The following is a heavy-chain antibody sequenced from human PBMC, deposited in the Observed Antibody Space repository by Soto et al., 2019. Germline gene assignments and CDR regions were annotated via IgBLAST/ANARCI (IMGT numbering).Heavy chain of an antibody. Sequence: QVQLVQSGAEVKKPGSSVKVSCKASGGTFSSYTISWVRQAPGQGLEWMGRIIPILGIANYAQKLQGRVTITADKSTSTAYMELSSLRSEDTAVYYCARVGHYDYVWGSYRLDYWGQGTLVTVSS. CDR2: IIPILGIA. D-gene: IGHD3-16*02. CDR1: GGTFSSYT. CDR3: ARVGHYDYVWGSYRLDY. J-gene: IGHJ4*02. V-gene: IGHV1-69*02.